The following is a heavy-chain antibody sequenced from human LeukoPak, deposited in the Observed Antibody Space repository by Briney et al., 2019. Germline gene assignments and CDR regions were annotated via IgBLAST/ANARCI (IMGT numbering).Heavy chain of an antibody. J-gene: IGHJ4*02. D-gene: IGHD2-15*01. CDR3: VREDCSGGICYPGYF. CDR2: ISTYNGNT. CDR1: GYTFTSYP. V-gene: IGHV1-18*01. Sequence: ASVKVSCKASGYTFTSYPINWVRQAPGQGLEWMGWISTYNGNTKYAQRVQGRVTMTTDTTTTTAYMELRSLRSDDTAVYYCVREDCSGGICYPGYFWGQGTLVTVSS.